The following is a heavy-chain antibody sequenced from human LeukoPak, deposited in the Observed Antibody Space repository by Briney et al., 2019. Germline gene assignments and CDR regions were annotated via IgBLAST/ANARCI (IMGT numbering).Heavy chain of an antibody. J-gene: IGHJ4*02. CDR1: GYTFTSYD. V-gene: IGHV1-8*01. D-gene: IGHD2-15*01. CDR3: AREDMSETSDY. CDR2: MNPNSGNT. Sequence: ASVRVSCKASGYTFTSYDINWVRPATGQGLEWMGWMNPNSGNTGYAQKFQGRVTMTRNTSISTAYMELSSLRSEDTAVYYCAREDMSETSDYWGQGTLVTVSS.